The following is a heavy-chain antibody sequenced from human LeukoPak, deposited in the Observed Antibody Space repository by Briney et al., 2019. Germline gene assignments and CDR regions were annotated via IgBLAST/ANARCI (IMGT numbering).Heavy chain of an antibody. CDR2: INPNSGGT. CDR3: ARAAYDILTGYYMRWLDY. D-gene: IGHD3-9*01. Sequence: ASVKVSCKASGYTFTGYYMHWVRQAPGQGLAWMGWINPNSGGTNYAQKFQGRVTMTRDTSISTAYMELSRLRSDDRAVYYCARAAYDILTGYYMRWLDYWGQGTLVTVSS. J-gene: IGHJ4*02. CDR1: GYTFTGYY. V-gene: IGHV1-2*02.